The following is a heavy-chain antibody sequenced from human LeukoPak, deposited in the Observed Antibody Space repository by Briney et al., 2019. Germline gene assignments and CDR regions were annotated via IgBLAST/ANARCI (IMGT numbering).Heavy chain of an antibody. CDR1: GHTFTGYY. CDR2: INPNSGGT. D-gene: IGHD5-24*01. J-gene: IGHJ6*03. Sequence: GASVKVSCKASGHTFTGYYMHWVRQAPGQGLEWMGWINPNSGGTNYAQKFQGRVTMTRDTSISTAYMELSRLRSDDTAVYYCARDLRSDRDGYNLWADYYYYYMDVWGEGTTVTISS. CDR3: ARDLRSDRDGYNLWADYYYYYMDV. V-gene: IGHV1-2*02.